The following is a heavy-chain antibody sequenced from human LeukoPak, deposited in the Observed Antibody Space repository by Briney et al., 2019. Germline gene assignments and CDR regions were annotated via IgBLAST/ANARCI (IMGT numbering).Heavy chain of an antibody. D-gene: IGHD6-6*01. CDR2: ISNGGST. Sequence: GGSLRLSCAASGFTFSSYAMNWVRQAPGKGLEWVSGISNGGSTYYADSVKGRFTISRDYFQNTLYLQMNSLRAEDTAVYYCAKETSSSLDYWGQGTLVTVSS. V-gene: IGHV3-23*01. CDR3: AKETSSSLDY. CDR1: GFTFSSYA. J-gene: IGHJ4*02.